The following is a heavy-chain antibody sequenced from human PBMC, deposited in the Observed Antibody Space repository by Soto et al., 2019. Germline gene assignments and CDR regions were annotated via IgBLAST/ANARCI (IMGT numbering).Heavy chain of an antibody. J-gene: IGHJ4*02. D-gene: IGHD4-17*01. Sequence: EVQLVESGGGLVQPGGSLRLSCAASGFTFSSYSMNWVRQAPGKGLEWVSYISSSSSTIYYADSVKGRFTISRDNAKNSXXLQMNSLRDEDTAVYYCARDLLTTVTTRIAGYFDYWGQGTLVTVSS. CDR1: GFTFSSYS. CDR3: ARDLLTTVTTRIAGYFDY. V-gene: IGHV3-48*02. CDR2: ISSSSSTI.